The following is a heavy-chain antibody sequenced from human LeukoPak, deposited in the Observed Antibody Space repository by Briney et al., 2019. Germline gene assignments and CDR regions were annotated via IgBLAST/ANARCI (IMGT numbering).Heavy chain of an antibody. D-gene: IGHD6-13*01. CDR2: IKEDGSEK. Sequence: GGSLRLSCAASDFTFSNYWMSWVRQAPGKGLEWVANIKEDGSEKKYVDSVKGRFTISRDNANNSLYLEMNSLRAEDTAVYYCARDSWDSSLGVDYYYYYMDVWGKGTTVTVTS. V-gene: IGHV3-7*01. J-gene: IGHJ6*03. CDR1: DFTFSNYW. CDR3: ARDSWDSSLGVDYYYYYMDV.